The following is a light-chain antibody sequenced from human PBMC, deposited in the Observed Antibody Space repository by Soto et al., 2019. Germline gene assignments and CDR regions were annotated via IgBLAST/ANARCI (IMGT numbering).Light chain of an antibody. J-gene: IGLJ3*02. CDR1: SSDVGGYTY. CDR3: SSYTTSISLV. Sequence: QSVLTQPASVSGSPGQSITISCTGTSSDVGGYTYVSWFQQHPGKAPKLMIYVVSNRPSGISNRFSGSKSGNTASLTISGLQAEDEADYYCSSYTTSISLVFGGGTKLTVL. CDR2: VVS. V-gene: IGLV2-14*01.